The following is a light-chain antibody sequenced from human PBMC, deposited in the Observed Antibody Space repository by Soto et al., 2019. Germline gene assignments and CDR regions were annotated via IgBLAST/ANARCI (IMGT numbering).Light chain of an antibody. CDR1: SSDVGYYNY. J-gene: IGLJ3*02. V-gene: IGLV2-8*01. CDR2: EVS. Sequence: SALTQPPSASGSPGQSVTISCTGTSSDVGYYNYVSWYQQHPGKAPKLMIYEVSKRPSGVPDRFSGSKSGNTASLTVSGLQAEDEADYYCSSYAGSNNLVFGGGTKLTVL. CDR3: SSYAGSNNLV.